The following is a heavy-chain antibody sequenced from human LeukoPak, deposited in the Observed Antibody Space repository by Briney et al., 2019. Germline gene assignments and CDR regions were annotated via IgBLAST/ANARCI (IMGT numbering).Heavy chain of an antibody. J-gene: IGHJ4*02. CDR1: GDSISGNY. CDR3: ARLGDGDNLRYFDY. Sequence: SETLSLTCTVSGDSISGNYWTWIRQPPGKGLVWFGYIYYSGSTNYNASLKSRVTISVDTSKNQFSLKLSSVTAADTAVYYCARLGDGDNLRYFDYWGQGTLVTASS. CDR2: IYYSGST. V-gene: IGHV4-59*08. D-gene: IGHD5-24*01.